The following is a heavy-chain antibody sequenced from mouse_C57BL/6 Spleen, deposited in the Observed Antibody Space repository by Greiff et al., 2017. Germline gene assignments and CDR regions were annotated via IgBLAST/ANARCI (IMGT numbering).Heavy chain of an antibody. Sequence: VQLQQSGPELVKPGASVKISCKASGYAFSSSWMNWVKQRPGKGLEWIGRLYPGDGDTNYNGKFKGKATLTADKSSSTAYMQLSSLTSEDSAVYFCVDGYYDYWGQGTTLTVSS. D-gene: IGHD2-3*01. J-gene: IGHJ2*01. CDR3: VDGYYDY. V-gene: IGHV1-82*01. CDR1: GYAFSSSW. CDR2: LYPGDGDT.